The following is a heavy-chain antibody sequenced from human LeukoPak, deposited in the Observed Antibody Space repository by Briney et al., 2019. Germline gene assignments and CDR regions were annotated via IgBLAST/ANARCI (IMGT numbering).Heavy chain of an antibody. D-gene: IGHD1-26*01. CDR2: ISSSGSTI. Sequence: GGSLRLSCAASGFTFSSYEMNWVRQAPGKGLEWVSYISSSGSTIYYADSVKGRFTISRDNAKNSLYLQMNSLRAEDTAVYYCAGVGGSYDRGYYYYYMDVWGKGTTVTVSS. CDR3: AGVGGSYDRGYYYYYMDV. CDR1: GFTFSSYE. V-gene: IGHV3-48*03. J-gene: IGHJ6*03.